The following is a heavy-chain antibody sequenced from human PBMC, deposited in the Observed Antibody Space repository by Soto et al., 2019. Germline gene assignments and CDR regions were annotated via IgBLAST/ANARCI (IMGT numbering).Heavy chain of an antibody. CDR3: ARGRYGDY. CDR1: GYAFTTYG. Sequence: QVHLVQSGAEVKKPGASVKVSCKGSGYAFTTYGITWVRQAPGQGLDWMGWISAHNGNTNYAQKLQGRVTVTRETSTSSAYMELRSLRSDDTAVYYCARGRYGDYWGQGALVSVSS. D-gene: IGHD1-1*01. CDR2: ISAHNGNT. J-gene: IGHJ4*02. V-gene: IGHV1-18*01.